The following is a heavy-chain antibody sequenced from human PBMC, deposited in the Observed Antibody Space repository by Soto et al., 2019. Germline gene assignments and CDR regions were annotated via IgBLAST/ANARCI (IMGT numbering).Heavy chain of an antibody. CDR3: ARSTTVTTGLLFYYYYGMDV. D-gene: IGHD4-17*01. CDR1: GYTFTSYA. V-gene: IGHV1-3*01. CDR2: INAGNGNT. J-gene: IGHJ6*02. Sequence: ASVKVSCKASGYTFTSYAMHWVRQAPGQRLEWMGWINAGNGNTKYPQKFQGRVTITRDKSTSTAYMELSSLRSEDTAVYYCARSTTVTTGLLFYYYYGMDVWGQGTTVTVSS.